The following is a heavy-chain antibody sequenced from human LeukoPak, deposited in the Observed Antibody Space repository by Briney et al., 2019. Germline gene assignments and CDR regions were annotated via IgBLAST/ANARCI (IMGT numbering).Heavy chain of an antibody. CDR3: ARGGYSYVYGYFDY. D-gene: IGHD5-18*01. CDR2: IDQDGSEK. CDR1: GFTFSSYW. Sequence: GGSLRLSCAASGFTFSSYWMSWVRQAPGKGLEWVANIDQDGSEKYYVDSVRGRFTISRDNAKNSLFMQMNSLRVEGTAVYYCARGGYSYVYGYFDYWGQGTLVTVSS. V-gene: IGHV3-7*02. J-gene: IGHJ4*02.